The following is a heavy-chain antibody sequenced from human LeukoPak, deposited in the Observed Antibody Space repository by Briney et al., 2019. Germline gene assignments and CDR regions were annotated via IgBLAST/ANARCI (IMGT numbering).Heavy chain of an antibody. D-gene: IGHD6-19*01. CDR2: THNSGST. Sequence: PSETLSLTCTVSGGSISISYWSWFRQSPGKGLEWIGYTHNSGSTNYHPSLKSRVTMSVDTAKNQFSLKLTSVTAADTAVYFCARGGWSLDSWGQGTLVTVSS. V-gene: IGHV4-59*01. CDR3: ARGGWSLDS. CDR1: GGSISISY. J-gene: IGHJ4*02.